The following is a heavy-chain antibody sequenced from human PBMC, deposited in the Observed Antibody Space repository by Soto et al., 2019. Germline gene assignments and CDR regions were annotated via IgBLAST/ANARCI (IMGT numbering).Heavy chain of an antibody. CDR2: IWYDGSNK. D-gene: IGHD3-16*01. J-gene: IGHJ4*02. V-gene: IGHV3-33*01. Sequence: QVQLMESGGGVVQPGRSLRLSCAASGFTFSSYGMHWVRQAPGKGLEWVAVIWYDGSNKYYADSVKGRFTISRDNSKNTLYLQMNSLRAEDTAVYYCARDLRFADTTFDYWGQGTLVTVSS. CDR1: GFTFSSYG. CDR3: ARDLRFADTTFDY.